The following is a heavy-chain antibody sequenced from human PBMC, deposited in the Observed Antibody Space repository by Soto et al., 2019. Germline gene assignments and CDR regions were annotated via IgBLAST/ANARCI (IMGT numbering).Heavy chain of an antibody. V-gene: IGHV1-24*01. J-gene: IGHJ4*02. CDR1: GYTLTELS. Sequence: ASVKVSCKVSGYTLTELSMHWVRQAPGKGLEWMGGFDPEDGETIYAQKFQGRVTMTEDTSTDTAYMELSSLRSEDTAVYYCATGYDFWSGRIFDFWGQGTLVTVSS. CDR2: FDPEDGET. D-gene: IGHD3-3*01. CDR3: ATGYDFWSGRIFDF.